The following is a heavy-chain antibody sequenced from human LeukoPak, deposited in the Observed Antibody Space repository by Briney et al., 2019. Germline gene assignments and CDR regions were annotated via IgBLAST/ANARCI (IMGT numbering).Heavy chain of an antibody. Sequence: GGSLRLSCAASGFTFSTYWMSWVRQAPGKGLEWVSAISGSGGSTYYADSVKGRFTISRDNSKNTLYLQMNSLRAEDTAVYYCAKSNSPWNYPNTDYWGQGTLVTVSS. CDR1: GFTFSTYW. D-gene: IGHD1-7*01. J-gene: IGHJ4*02. CDR2: ISGSGGST. V-gene: IGHV3-23*01. CDR3: AKSNSPWNYPNTDY.